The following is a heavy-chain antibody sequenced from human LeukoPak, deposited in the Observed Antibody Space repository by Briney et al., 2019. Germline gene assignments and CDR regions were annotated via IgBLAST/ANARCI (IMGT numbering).Heavy chain of an antibody. Sequence: SETLSLTCTVSGGSISSYYWSWIRQPPGKGLEWIGYIYYSGSTNYNPSLKSRVTISVDTSKNQFSLKLSSVTAEDTAVYYCARRSSGWLYYYGMDVWGQGTTVTVSS. CDR3: ARRSSGWLYYYGMDV. CDR2: IYYSGST. CDR1: GGSISSYY. V-gene: IGHV4-59*01. J-gene: IGHJ6*02. D-gene: IGHD6-19*01.